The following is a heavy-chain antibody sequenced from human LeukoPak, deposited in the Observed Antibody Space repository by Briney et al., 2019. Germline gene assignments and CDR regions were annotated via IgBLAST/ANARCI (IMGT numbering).Heavy chain of an antibody. V-gene: IGHV3-53*04. CDR3: AKEGTPQVSTWYDL. CDR1: GFTVSSNH. Sequence: GGSLRLSCAASGFTVSSNHLSWVRQAPEKGLEWVSVIYSGGGTFYADSVKGRFTISRHNSRNTLYLQMNSLRAEDTAVYYCAKEGTPQVSTWYDLWGQGTQVIVSS. CDR2: IYSGGGT. D-gene: IGHD3-10*01. J-gene: IGHJ5*02.